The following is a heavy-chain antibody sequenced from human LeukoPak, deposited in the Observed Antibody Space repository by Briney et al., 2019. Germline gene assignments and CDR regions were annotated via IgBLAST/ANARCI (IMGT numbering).Heavy chain of an antibody. D-gene: IGHD4-17*01. CDR2: IYYSGST. CDR3: ARDPKNYGDYRGWFDP. Sequence: SETLSLTCTVSGGSISGSHYYWGWIRQPPGKGLEWIGSIYYSGSTYYKSSLKSRVTISVDTSKNQFSLELSSVTAADTAVYYCARDPKNYGDYRGWFDPWGQGTLVTVSS. J-gene: IGHJ5*02. V-gene: IGHV4-39*07. CDR1: GGSISGSHYY.